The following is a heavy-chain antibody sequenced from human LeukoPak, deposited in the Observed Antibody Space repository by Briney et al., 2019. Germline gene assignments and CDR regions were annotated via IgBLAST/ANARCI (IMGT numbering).Heavy chain of an antibody. CDR1: GGSINSYY. J-gene: IGHJ4*02. V-gene: IGHV4-59*12. Sequence: SETLSLTCTVSGGSINSYYWSWIRQPPGRGLEWIGSIHYSGSTSSNPSLRSRVTISVDKSKNQFSLNLSSVTAADTAVYYCARGRGSSWYYFDSWGQGTLVTVSS. CDR2: IHYSGST. D-gene: IGHD6-13*01. CDR3: ARGRGSSWYYFDS.